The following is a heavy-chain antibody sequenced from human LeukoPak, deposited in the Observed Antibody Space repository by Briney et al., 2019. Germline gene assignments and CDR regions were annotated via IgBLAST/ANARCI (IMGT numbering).Heavy chain of an antibody. D-gene: IGHD6-6*01. V-gene: IGHV1-2*02. J-gene: IGHJ4*02. CDR2: INPNSGGT. CDR3: ARRGSSSSDFDY. CDR1: GYAFSGNY. Sequence: ASVKVSCKASGYAFSGNYMHWVRQAPGQGLEWMGWINPNSGGTNYAQKFQGRVTMTRDTSISTAYVELSRLRSDDTAVYYCARRGSSSSDFDYWGQGTLVTVSS.